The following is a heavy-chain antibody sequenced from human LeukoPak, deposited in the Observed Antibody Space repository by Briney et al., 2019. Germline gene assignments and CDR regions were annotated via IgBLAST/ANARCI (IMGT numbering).Heavy chain of an antibody. Sequence: KPSETLSLTYAVYCGSFSGYYWSWIRQPPGKGMEWIGEINHSGRTNYNPSLKRRVTISVDTSKNQFSLKLSSVTAADTAVYYCARSRRETYCSSASCAKYYFDYWGQGTLVTVSS. V-gene: IGHV4-34*01. D-gene: IGHD2-2*01. J-gene: IGHJ4*02. CDR1: CGSFSGYY. CDR2: INHSGRT. CDR3: ARSRRETYCSSASCAKYYFDY.